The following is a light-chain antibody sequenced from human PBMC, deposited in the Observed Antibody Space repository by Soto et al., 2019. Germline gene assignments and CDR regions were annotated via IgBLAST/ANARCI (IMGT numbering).Light chain of an antibody. Sequence: QPVLTQPPSVSGAPGQRVTISCTGSSSNIGAGYDVHWYQQLPGTAPKLLIYGNSNRPSGVPDRFSGSKSGTSASLAITGXXXXXEADYYCQSYDSSLSVYVVFGGGTKLTVL. V-gene: IGLV1-40*01. CDR2: GNS. J-gene: IGLJ2*01. CDR1: SSNIGAGYD. CDR3: QSYDSSLSVYVV.